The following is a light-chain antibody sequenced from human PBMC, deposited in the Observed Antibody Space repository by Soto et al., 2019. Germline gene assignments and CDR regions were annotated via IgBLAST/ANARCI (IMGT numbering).Light chain of an antibody. CDR2: DNT. CDR1: SSNIGAGYD. V-gene: IGLV1-40*01. Sequence: QSALTQPPSVSGAPGQRVTISCTGNSSNIGAGYDVHWYQHLPGTAPKLLIYDNTNRPSGVPDRFSASISGTSASLAITGLRAEDEADYYCQSYDSSLSVFYVFGTGTKVTVL. CDR3: QSYDSSLSVFYV. J-gene: IGLJ1*01.